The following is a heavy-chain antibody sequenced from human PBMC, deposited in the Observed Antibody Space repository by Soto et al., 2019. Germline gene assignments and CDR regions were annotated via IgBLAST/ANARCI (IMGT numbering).Heavy chain of an antibody. CDR1: GFTFSSYG. Sequence: GGSLRLSCAASGFTFSSYGMHWVRQAPGKGLEWVAVISYDGSNKYYADSVKGRFTISRDNSKNTLYLQMNSLRAEDTAVYYCAKEGQYYDILTGYRSYYGMDVWGQGTTVTVSS. CDR2: ISYDGSNK. CDR3: AKEGQYYDILTGYRSYYGMDV. J-gene: IGHJ6*02. D-gene: IGHD3-9*01. V-gene: IGHV3-30*18.